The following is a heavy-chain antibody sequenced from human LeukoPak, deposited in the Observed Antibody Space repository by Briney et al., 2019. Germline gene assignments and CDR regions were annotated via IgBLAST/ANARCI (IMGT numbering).Heavy chain of an antibody. V-gene: IGHV4-59*01. D-gene: IGHD2-2*02. CDR1: GGSISSYC. CDR2: IYYSGST. J-gene: IGHJ5*02. Sequence: SETLSLTCTVSGGSISSYCWSWIRQPPGKGLEWIGYIYYSGSTNYNPSLKSRVTISVDTSKNQFSLKLSSVTAADTAVYYCARGVYCSSTSCYTLWFDPWGQGTLVTVSS. CDR3: ARGVYCSSTSCYTLWFDP.